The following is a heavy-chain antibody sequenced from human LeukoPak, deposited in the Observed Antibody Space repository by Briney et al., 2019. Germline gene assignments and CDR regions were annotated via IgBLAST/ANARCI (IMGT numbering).Heavy chain of an antibody. D-gene: IGHD1-26*01. CDR3: ATWAFYHSLDV. CDR2: INKDGSAT. Sequence: GGTLRLSCKASGFTFDAYAMHWVRKAPGKGLELVSLINKDGSATYYADSVKGRFTISRDSSKNSLYLQMNSLRSEDTALYYCATWAFYHSLDVWGQGTTVTVSS. CDR1: GFTFDAYA. J-gene: IGHJ6*02. V-gene: IGHV3-43*02.